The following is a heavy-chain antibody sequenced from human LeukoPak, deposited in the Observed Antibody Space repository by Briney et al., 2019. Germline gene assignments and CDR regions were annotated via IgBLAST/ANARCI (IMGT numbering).Heavy chain of an antibody. CDR1: GFTFSSYW. D-gene: IGHD1-26*01. Sequence: RGSLRLSCAASGFTFSSYWMHWVRQAPGKGLVWVSRINFDGSTTNYADSVKGRFTISRDNAKNTLYLQMNSLRAEDTAVYYCGRGAGGSYYLDYWGQGALVTVSS. CDR2: INFDGSTT. V-gene: IGHV3-74*01. J-gene: IGHJ4*02. CDR3: GRGAGGSYYLDY.